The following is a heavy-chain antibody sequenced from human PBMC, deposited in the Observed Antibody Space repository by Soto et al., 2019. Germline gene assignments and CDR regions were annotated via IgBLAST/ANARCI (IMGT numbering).Heavy chain of an antibody. CDR1: GFTFRSYG. D-gene: IGHD3-16*02. V-gene: IGHV3-30*18. J-gene: IGHJ6*02. CDR3: AKDEKYYDYVWGSYRPQYYYGMDV. CDR2: ISYDGSNK. Sequence: QVQLVESGGGVVQPGRSLRLSCAVSGFTFRSYGMHWVRQAPGKGLEWVAVISYDGSNKYYADSVKGRFTISRDNSKNTLYLQMNSLRAEDTAVYYCAKDEKYYDYVWGSYRPQYYYGMDVWGQGTTVTVSS.